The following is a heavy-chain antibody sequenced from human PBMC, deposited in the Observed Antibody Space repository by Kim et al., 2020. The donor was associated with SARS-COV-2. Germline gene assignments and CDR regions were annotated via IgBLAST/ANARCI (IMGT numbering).Heavy chain of an antibody. J-gene: IGHJ6*02. CDR3: ARGPLMGYYYYGMDV. CDR1: GGSFSGYY. CDR2: INHSGST. V-gene: IGHV4-34*01. Sequence: SQTLSLTCAVYGGSFSGYYWSWIRQPPGKGLEWIGEINHSGSTNYNPSLKSRVTISVDTSKNQFSLKLSSVTAADTAVYYCARGPLMGYYYYGMDVWGQGTTVTVSS.